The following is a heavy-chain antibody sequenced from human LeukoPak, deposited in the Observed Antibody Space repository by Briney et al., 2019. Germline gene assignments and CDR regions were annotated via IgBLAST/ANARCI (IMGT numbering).Heavy chain of an antibody. D-gene: IGHD5/OR15-5a*01. CDR1: GDSMTSRNYY. CDR2: FYNTGTS. Sequence: SETLSLTCAVSGDSMTSRNYYWGWIRQPRGKGLEFIGMFYNTGTSYYNPSLESRVSISTDTSRSQFSLSLSAVTAADSAVYYCASLRAVSTTDRDFWGQGTLVTVSS. J-gene: IGHJ4*02. V-gene: IGHV4-39*07. CDR3: ASLRAVSTTDRDF.